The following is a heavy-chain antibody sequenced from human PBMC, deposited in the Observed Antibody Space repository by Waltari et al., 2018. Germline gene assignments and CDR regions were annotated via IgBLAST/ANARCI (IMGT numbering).Heavy chain of an antibody. V-gene: IGHV3-30*02. CDR2: ISDDGSSQ. J-gene: IGHJ4*02. CDR1: GFTFSSYA. Sequence: QVQLVESGGGVVQPGGSLRVSCAASGFTFSSYAMHWVRQAPGKGLEWVAFISDDGSSQYYADSVKGRFTISRDSSKDTLDLQMNGLRGDDTAVYYCAKELRGYYLESWGLGTLVTVST. CDR3: AKELRGYYLES.